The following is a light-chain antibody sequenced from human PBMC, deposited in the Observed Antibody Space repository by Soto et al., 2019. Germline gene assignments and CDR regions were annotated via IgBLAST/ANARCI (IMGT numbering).Light chain of an antibody. CDR2: STN. V-gene: IGLV8-61*01. J-gene: IGLJ2*01. Sequence: QAVVTQEPSFSVSPGVTVTLTCGLTSGSVSTPYYPSWYQQPPGQAPRTLSYSTNIRSSGVPDRFSGSILGNKAALTITGAQADDESDYHCMRSMGGGLVVFGGGTKLTVL. CDR3: MRSMGGGLVV. CDR1: SGSVSTPYY.